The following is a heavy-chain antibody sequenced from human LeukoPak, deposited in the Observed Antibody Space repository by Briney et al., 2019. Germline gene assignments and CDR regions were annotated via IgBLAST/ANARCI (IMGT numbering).Heavy chain of an antibody. J-gene: IGHJ4*02. CDR2: IYYSGST. D-gene: IGHD3-22*01. V-gene: IGHV4-59*01. Sequence: SETLSLTCTVSGGSISSYYWSWIRQPPGKGLEWIGYIYYSGSTNYNPSLKSRVTISVDTSKNQFSLKLSSATAADTAVYYCAKSKWFGGDFDYWGQGTLVTVSS. CDR1: GGSISSYY. CDR3: AKSKWFGGDFDY.